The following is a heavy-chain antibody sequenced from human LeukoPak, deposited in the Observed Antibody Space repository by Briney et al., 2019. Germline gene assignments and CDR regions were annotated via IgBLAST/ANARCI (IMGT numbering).Heavy chain of an antibody. V-gene: IGHV3-23*01. CDR3: AKGGQDYDFWRFDY. J-gene: IGHJ4*02. D-gene: IGHD3-3*01. CDR2: ISGSAGRT. CDR1: GFGFSVYA. Sequence: PGGSLRLSCAASGFGFSVYAMSWVRQAPGKGLEWVSSISGSAGRTYYTNSVKGRFTISRENFKNTVFLEMNNLGAEDTALYYCAKGGQDYDFWRFDYWGQGNLVIVSS.